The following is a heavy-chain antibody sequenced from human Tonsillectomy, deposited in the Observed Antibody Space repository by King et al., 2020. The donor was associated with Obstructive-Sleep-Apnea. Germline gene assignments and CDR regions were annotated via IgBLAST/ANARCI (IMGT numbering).Heavy chain of an antibody. CDR1: GGSINSGDYY. Sequence: QLQESGPGLVKPSQTLSLTCTVSGGSINSGDYYWTWNRQPPGKGLEWIGFIYHSGSTYFNPSLRSRVTVSIDTSRNQVSLNLNSVTAADTAVYFCARWRGGSGNIDYWGQGILVTVSS. CDR3: ARWRGGSGNIDY. V-gene: IGHV4-30-4*01. CDR2: IYHSGST. D-gene: IGHD3-10*01. J-gene: IGHJ4*02.